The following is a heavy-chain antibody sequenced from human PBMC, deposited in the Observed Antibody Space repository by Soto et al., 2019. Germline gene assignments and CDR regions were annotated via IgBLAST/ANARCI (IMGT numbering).Heavy chain of an antibody. CDR2: INPSGGST. V-gene: IGHV1-46*01. D-gene: IGHD5-12*01. J-gene: IGHJ6*02. CDR3: ASSYDEMTPYYYYGMDV. CDR1: GYTFTSYY. Sequence: ASVKVSCKASGYTFTSYYMHWVRQAPGQGLEWMGIINPSGGSTSYAQKFQGRVTMTRDTSTSTVYMELSSLRSEDTAVYYCASSYDEMTPYYYYGMDVWGQGTTVTVSS.